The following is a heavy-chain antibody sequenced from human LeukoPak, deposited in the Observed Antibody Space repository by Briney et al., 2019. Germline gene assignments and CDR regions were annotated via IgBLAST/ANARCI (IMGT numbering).Heavy chain of an antibody. CDR1: GYTFTCYY. CDR3: ARVADRMTTVPFLDY. J-gene: IGHJ4*02. CDR2: INPNSGGT. D-gene: IGHD4-17*01. V-gene: IGHV1-2*02. Sequence: ASVKVSCKASGYTFTCYYMHWVRQAPGQGLEWMGWINPNSGGTNYAQKFQGRVTMTRDTSISTAYMELSRLRSDDTAVYYCARVADRMTTVPFLDYWGQGTLVTVSS.